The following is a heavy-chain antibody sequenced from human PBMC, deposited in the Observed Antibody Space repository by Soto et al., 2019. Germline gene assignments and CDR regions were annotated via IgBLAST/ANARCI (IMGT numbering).Heavy chain of an antibody. Sequence: SKTLSLTCTVSGGSISSYYWRWIRQPAGKGLEWIGRIYTSGSTNYNPSLKSRVTMSVDTSKNQFSLKLSSVTAADTAVYYCAREEIVVVPAAIRAPFHYYYYGMDVWGQGTTVTVSS. V-gene: IGHV4-4*07. J-gene: IGHJ6*02. CDR1: GGSISSYY. CDR3: AREEIVVVPAAIRAPFHYYYYGMDV. D-gene: IGHD2-2*02. CDR2: IYTSGST.